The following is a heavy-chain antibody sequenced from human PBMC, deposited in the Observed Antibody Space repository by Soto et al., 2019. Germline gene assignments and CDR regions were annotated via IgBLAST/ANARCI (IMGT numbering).Heavy chain of an antibody. V-gene: IGHV4-30-4*01. D-gene: IGHD1-1*01. Sequence: QVQLQESGPGLVKPSQTLSLTCTVSGGSISSGDYYWSWIRQPPGKGLEWIGYIYYSGSTYYNPSLKSRVTISVDTSKNQCSLKLSSVTAADTAVYYCARGAGNWNWEFDPWGQGTLVTVSS. J-gene: IGHJ5*02. CDR1: GGSISSGDYY. CDR2: IYYSGST. CDR3: ARGAGNWNWEFDP.